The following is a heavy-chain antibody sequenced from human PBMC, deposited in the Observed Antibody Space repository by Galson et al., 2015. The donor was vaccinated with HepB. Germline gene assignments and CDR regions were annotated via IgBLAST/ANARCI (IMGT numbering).Heavy chain of an antibody. CDR3: ARHRGYGSGSYYNPFDY. CDR2: IYPGDSDT. D-gene: IGHD3-10*01. V-gene: IGHV5-51*01. J-gene: IGHJ4*02. CDR1: GYSFTNSW. Sequence: QSGAEVKKPGESLKISCKGSGYSFTNSWIGWVRQMPGKGLEWMGGIYPGDSDTRYSPSFQGQVTISADKSIRTASLQWSSLRASDTAMYYCARHRGYGSGSYYNPFDYWCQGTLVTVSS.